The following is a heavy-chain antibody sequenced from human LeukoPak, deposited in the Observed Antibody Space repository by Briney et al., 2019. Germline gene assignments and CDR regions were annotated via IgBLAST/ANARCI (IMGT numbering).Heavy chain of an antibody. CDR3: ARGLRRGSGKKAYYYYGMDV. V-gene: IGHV4-34*01. CDR2: INHSGST. CDR1: GGSFSGYY. J-gene: IGHJ6*04. D-gene: IGHD3-10*01. Sequence: SETLSLTCAVYGGSFSGYYWSWIRQPPGKGPEWIGEINHSGSTNYNPSLKSRVTISVDTSKNQFSLRLSSVTAADTAVYYCARGLRRGSGKKAYYYYGMDVWGKGTTVTVSS.